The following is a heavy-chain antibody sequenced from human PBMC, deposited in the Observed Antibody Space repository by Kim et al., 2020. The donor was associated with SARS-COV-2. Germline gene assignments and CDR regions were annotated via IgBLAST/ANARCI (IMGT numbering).Heavy chain of an antibody. J-gene: IGHJ5*02. D-gene: IGHD3-10*01. CDR2: IYYSGST. CDR3: ARHGRQNFGGYKWFDP. V-gene: IGHV4-39*01. CDR1: GGSISSTIYY. Sequence: SETLSLTCTVSGGSISSTIYYWGWIRQPPGKGLEWIGSIYYSGSTYYNPSLKSRVTISVDTSKNQFSLKLSSVTAADTAVYYCARHGRQNFGGYKWFDP.